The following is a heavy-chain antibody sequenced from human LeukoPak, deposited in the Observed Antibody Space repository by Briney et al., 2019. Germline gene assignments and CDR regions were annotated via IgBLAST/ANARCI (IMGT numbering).Heavy chain of an antibody. V-gene: IGHV3-30*18. CDR1: GFTFSSYG. CDR2: ISYDGSNK. Sequence: GGSLRLSCAASGFTFSSYGMHWVRQAPGKGLEGVAVISYDGSNKYYADSVKGRFTISRDNSKNTLYLQMNSLRAEDTAVYYCAKELYSSSSVYYYYYGMDVWGQGTTVTVSS. D-gene: IGHD6-6*01. J-gene: IGHJ6*02. CDR3: AKELYSSSSVYYYYYGMDV.